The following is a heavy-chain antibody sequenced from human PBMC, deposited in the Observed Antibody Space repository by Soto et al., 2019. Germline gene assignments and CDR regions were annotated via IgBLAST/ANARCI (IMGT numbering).Heavy chain of an antibody. Sequence: GASVKVSCKASGGTFSSYAISWVRQAPGQGLEWMGGIIPIFGTANYAQKFQGRVTITADESTSTAYMELSSLRSEDTAVYYCARDRDYYGSGSYYNYYYYGMDVWGQGTTVTVSS. D-gene: IGHD3-10*01. CDR2: IIPIFGTA. J-gene: IGHJ6*02. V-gene: IGHV1-69*13. CDR1: GGTFSSYA. CDR3: ARDRDYYGSGSYYNYYYYGMDV.